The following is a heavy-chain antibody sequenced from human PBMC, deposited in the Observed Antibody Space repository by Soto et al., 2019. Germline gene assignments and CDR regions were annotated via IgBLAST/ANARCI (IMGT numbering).Heavy chain of an antibody. Sequence: QVQLVESGGGLVKPGGSLRLSCAASGFTFSDYYMSWIRQAPGKGLEWVSYISSSSSYTNYADSVKGRFTISRDNAKKSLYVQINSLRAEDMAVYYCASTRVRGFILPVDYRGQGTLGTGSS. CDR1: GFTFSDYY. D-gene: IGHD3-10*01. CDR2: ISSSSSYT. J-gene: IGHJ4*02. V-gene: IGHV3-11*06. CDR3: ASTRVRGFILPVDY.